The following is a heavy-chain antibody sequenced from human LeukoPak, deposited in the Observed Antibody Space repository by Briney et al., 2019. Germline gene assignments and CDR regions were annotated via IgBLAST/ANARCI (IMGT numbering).Heavy chain of an antibody. D-gene: IGHD4-17*01. J-gene: IGHJ4*02. CDR1: GGSISSSSYY. CDR3: ARLPTVTFYDY. Sequence: SETLSLTCTVSGGSISSSSYYWGWIRQPPGKGLEWIGSIYYSGSTYHNPSLKSRVTISVDTSKNQFSLRLSSVTAADTAVYYCARLPTVTFYDYWGQGTLVTVSS. V-gene: IGHV4-39*01. CDR2: IYYSGST.